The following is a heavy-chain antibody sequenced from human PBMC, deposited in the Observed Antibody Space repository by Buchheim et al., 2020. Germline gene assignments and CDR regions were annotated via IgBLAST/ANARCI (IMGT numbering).Heavy chain of an antibody. CDR1: GYTFINYY. J-gene: IGHJ4*02. CDR2: INPSGGST. V-gene: IGHV1-46*01. D-gene: IGHD1-26*01. CDR3: GRDVLQWELLRGLDY. Sequence: QVRLVQSGAEVKKPGASVKISCKASGYTFINYYMHWVRQAPGQGLEWMGIINPSGGSTTYAQKFQGRVTMTRDTSTNTVYMELSSLRSEDTAVYYCGRDVLQWELLRGLDYWGQGTL.